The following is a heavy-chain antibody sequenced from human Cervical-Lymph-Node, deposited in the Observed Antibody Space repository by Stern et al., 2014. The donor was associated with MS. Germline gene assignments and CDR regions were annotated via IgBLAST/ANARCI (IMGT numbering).Heavy chain of an antibody. CDR2: CFGNPT. CDR1: GFTLSHYA. Sequence: EVQLVESGGGLEQPGGSLTISCAASGFTLSHYAVSWVRQAPGKGLEWVACFGNPTLYADSVKGRFTVYIDSSKNTLYLQINSLRAEDTAFYYCARGGGGNWGYWGQGTQVTVSS. CDR3: ARGGGGNWGY. V-gene: IGHV3-23*04. J-gene: IGHJ4*02. D-gene: IGHD7-27*01.